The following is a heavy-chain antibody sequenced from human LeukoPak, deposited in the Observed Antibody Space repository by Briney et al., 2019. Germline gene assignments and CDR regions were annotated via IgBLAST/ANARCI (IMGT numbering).Heavy chain of an antibody. J-gene: IGHJ6*03. CDR2: IYYSGST. CDR1: GDSISSSSYY. D-gene: IGHD2-8*01. CDR3: ARGYCTNGVCYPPPYYYYYYMDV. V-gene: IGHV4-61*01. Sequence: SETLSLTCTVSGDSISSSSYYWSWIRQPPGKGLEWIGYIYYSGSTNYNPSLKSRVTISVDTSKNQFSLKLSSVTAADTAVYYCARGYCTNGVCYPPPYYYYYYMDVWGKGTTVTVSS.